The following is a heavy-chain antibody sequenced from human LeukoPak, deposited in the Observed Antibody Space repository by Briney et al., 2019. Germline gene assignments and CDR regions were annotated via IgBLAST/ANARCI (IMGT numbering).Heavy chain of an antibody. CDR2: ISHTGTT. CDR1: GASITIPDYY. V-gene: IGHV4-39*01. CDR3: ATRGHQVQGPPGDC. Sequence: PSETLPLTCAVSGASITIPDYYWGWIRLPPGKGLEWIGTISHTGTTYYNPSLQSRVSISVDKSRNQFSLKLSSVTAADAAVYYCATRGHQVQGPPGDCWGQGTQVTVSS. D-gene: IGHD2-2*01. J-gene: IGHJ4*02.